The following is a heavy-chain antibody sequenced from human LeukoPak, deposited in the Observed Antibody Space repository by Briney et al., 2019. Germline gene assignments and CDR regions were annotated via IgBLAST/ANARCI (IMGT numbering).Heavy chain of an antibody. D-gene: IGHD6-25*01. CDR2: IIPIFGTA. J-gene: IGHJ6*03. Sequence: GASVKLSCKASGGTFSSYAISWVRQAPGQGLEWMGGIIPIFGTANYAQKFQGGVTITTDESTSTAYMELSSLRSEDTAVYYCAGIAAVRRYYYDSTDVWGKG. V-gene: IGHV1-69*05. CDR1: GGTFSSYA. CDR3: AGIAAVRRYYYDSTDV.